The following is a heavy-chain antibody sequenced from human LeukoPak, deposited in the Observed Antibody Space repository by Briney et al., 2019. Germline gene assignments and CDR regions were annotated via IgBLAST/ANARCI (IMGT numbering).Heavy chain of an antibody. V-gene: IGHV3-23*01. CDR2: IRGDDYST. Sequence: PGGSLTLSCAAPGFTFRSSAMSWVRLTAGKGLEWVSLIRGDDYSTYYADSVKGRFTISRDNSKNTMYLQMSSLRAEDTAIYYCASRPNNTCSGPLDFWGQGTPVTVSP. D-gene: IGHD1/OR15-1a*01. CDR1: GFTFRSSA. CDR3: ASRPNNTCSGPLDF. J-gene: IGHJ4*02.